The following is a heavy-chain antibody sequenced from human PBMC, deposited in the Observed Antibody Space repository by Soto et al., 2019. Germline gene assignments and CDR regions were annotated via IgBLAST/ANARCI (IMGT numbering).Heavy chain of an antibody. V-gene: IGHV4-39*01. CDR2: IYYSGST. J-gene: IGHJ5*02. CDR3: ARHTRNQFDP. CDR1: GGSISSSSYY. Sequence: SETLSLTCTASGGSISSSSYYWGWIRQPPGKGLEWIGSIYYSGSTYYSPSLKSRVTISGDTSKSQFSLKLSSVTAADTAVYYCARHTRNQFDPWGQGTLVTVSS.